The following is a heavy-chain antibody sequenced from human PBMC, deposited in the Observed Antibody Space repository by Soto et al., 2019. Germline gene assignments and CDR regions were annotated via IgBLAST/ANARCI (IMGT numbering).Heavy chain of an antibody. Sequence: SETLSLTCAVYGGSFSGYYWSWIRQPPGKGLEWIGEINHSGSTNYNPSLKSRVTISVDTSKNQFSLKLSSVTAADTAVYYCASGIAAAGSVWGKGTTVTVSS. V-gene: IGHV4-34*01. CDR2: INHSGST. J-gene: IGHJ6*04. CDR1: GGSFSGYY. CDR3: ASGIAAAGSV. D-gene: IGHD6-13*01.